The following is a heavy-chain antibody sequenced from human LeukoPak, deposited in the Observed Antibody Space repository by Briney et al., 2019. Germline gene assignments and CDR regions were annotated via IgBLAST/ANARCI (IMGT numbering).Heavy chain of an antibody. V-gene: IGHV3-11*01. Sequence: GGSLRLSCADSGFTFCDYYMTWIRQAPGKGLEWVAYISNTDDTIYYGDSVKGRFTISRDNAKGLLYLQMNSLRVEDTAVYYCARASPGTPQYWGQGTLVTVSS. D-gene: IGHD3-10*01. CDR2: ISNTDDTI. J-gene: IGHJ4*02. CDR1: GFTFCDYY. CDR3: ARASPGTPQY.